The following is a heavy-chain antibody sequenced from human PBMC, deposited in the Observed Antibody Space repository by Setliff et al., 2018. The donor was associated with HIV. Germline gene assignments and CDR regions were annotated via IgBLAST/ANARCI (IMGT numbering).Heavy chain of an antibody. D-gene: IGHD6-13*01. CDR3: AKTIAALDY. Sequence: QPGGSLRLSCAASGFPFSTYAMNWVRQAPGKGLEWVSAISDSGDNTYYADSVKGRFTISRDNSRDTLYLQMNSLRVEDTAVYFCAKTIAALDYWGQGTLVTVSS. V-gene: IGHV3-23*01. CDR1: GFPFSTYA. CDR2: ISDSGDNT. J-gene: IGHJ4*02.